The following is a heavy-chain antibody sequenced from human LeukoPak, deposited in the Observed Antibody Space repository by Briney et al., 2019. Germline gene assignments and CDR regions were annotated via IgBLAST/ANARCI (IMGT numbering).Heavy chain of an antibody. Sequence: GGSLRLSCAASGFPFSSYGMHWVRQAPGKGLEWVAFIRYDGSNKYYADSVKGRFPISRDNSKNTLYLQMNSRRAEDTAVYYWAKGDIGVGPAAFEAFYIWGPRTMGTLSS. CDR2: IRYDGSNK. J-gene: IGHJ3*02. CDR3: AKGDIGVGPAAFEAFYI. D-gene: IGHD2-2*01. V-gene: IGHV3-30*02. CDR1: GFPFSSYG.